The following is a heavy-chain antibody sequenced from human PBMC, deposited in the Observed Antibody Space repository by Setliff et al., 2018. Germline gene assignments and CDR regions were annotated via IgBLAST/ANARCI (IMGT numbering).Heavy chain of an antibody. D-gene: IGHD1-1*01. V-gene: IGHV4-39*01. CDR1: GDSMNSGVYY. J-gene: IGHJ4*02. CDR2: IYSGGTT. CDR3: ARTGTYRYFDF. Sequence: SETLSLTCKVSGDSMNSGVYYWAWIRQPPGKGLEWIGRIYSGGTTYYNSSLKSRVTISVDTSKSQFSLRLNSVTAADTAVYYCARTGTYRYFDFWGRGTLVTVSS.